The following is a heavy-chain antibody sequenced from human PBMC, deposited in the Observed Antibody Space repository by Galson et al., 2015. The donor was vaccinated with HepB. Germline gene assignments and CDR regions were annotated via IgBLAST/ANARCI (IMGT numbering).Heavy chain of an antibody. D-gene: IGHD3-22*01. CDR3: ARHPQDYDSSGYYPALSYYYGMDV. CDR2: IDPSDSYT. J-gene: IGHJ6*02. Sequence: QSGAEVKKPGESLRISCTGSGYSFTSYWISWVRQMPGKGLEWMGRIDPSDSYTNYSPSFQGHVSISADKSISTAYLQWSSLKASDTAMYYCARHPQDYDSSGYYPALSYYYGMDVWGQGTTVTVSS. V-gene: IGHV5-10-1*01. CDR1: GYSFTSYW.